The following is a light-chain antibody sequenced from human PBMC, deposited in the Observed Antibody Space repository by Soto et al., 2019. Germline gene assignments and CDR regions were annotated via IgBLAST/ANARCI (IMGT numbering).Light chain of an antibody. CDR3: TQGVYWPPGRA. Sequence: DVVMTQSPLSLPVTLGQPASISCRSSRSLLYSDGNTYLNWFQQRPGQPPRRLIYKVSNRDAGGPDRFGGSESRADLILKISRVEAEDVGVYYCTQGVYWPPGRAFGQGTKVDIK. J-gene: IGKJ1*01. CDR2: KVS. V-gene: IGKV2-30*01. CDR1: RSLLYSDGNTY.